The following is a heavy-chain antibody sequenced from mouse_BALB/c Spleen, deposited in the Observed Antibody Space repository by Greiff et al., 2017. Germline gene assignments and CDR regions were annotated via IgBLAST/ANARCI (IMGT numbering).Heavy chain of an antibody. D-gene: IGHD3-1*01. J-gene: IGHJ4*01. V-gene: IGHV1S81*02. CDR3: ARTGLRDAMDY. Sequence: QVQLQQSGPELVKTGASVKLSCKASGYTFTSYWMHWVKQRPGQGLEWIGEINPSNGRTNYNEKFKSKATLTVDKSSSTAYMQLSSLTSEDSAVYYCARTGLRDAMDYWGQGTSVTVSS. CDR1: GYTFTSYW. CDR2: INPSNGRT.